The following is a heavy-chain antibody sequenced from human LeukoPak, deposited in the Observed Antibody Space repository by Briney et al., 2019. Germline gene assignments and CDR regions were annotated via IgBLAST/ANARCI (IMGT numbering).Heavy chain of an antibody. Sequence: PGGSLRLSCAASGFTFSSYWMSWVRQAPGKGLEWVANINRDGGEKYHVDSVKGRFTISRDNAKNSVYLQMDRLRAEDTAVYYCARARYLNSWGQGTLVTVSS. V-gene: IGHV3-7*01. J-gene: IGHJ4*02. CDR3: ARARYLNS. CDR1: GFTFSSYW. CDR2: INRDGGEK. D-gene: IGHD2-15*01.